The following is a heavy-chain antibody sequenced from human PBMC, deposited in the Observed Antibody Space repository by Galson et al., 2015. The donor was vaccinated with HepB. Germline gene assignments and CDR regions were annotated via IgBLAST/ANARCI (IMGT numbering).Heavy chain of an antibody. V-gene: IGHV1-2*02. D-gene: IGHD2-15*01. Sequence: SVKVSCKASGEPLPGYYMHWMRQDPDQGLEWLEGINPKGGRKKLEQRFQTRVPVTRDRPPKPASMRWTRLTSDDTAVYYCAAEHCSGASGDSCLKAFAYWGQGTLVTVSS. J-gene: IGHJ4*02. CDR3: AAEHCSGASGDSCLKAFAY. CDR1: GEPLPGYY. CDR2: INPKGGRK.